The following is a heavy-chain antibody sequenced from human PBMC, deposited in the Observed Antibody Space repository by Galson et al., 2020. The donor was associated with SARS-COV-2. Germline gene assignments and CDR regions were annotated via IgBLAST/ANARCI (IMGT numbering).Heavy chain of an antibody. J-gene: IGHJ3*02. CDR1: GASVTSVNW. Sequence: SQTLSLTCAVSGASVTSVNWWSWVRQPPGKGMEWIGEIYDNGSTNYNPSLESRVTISVDKSKNQFTLRLTSVTAADTALYYCVRAQWEQLQAAFDIWGQGKMVTVSA. CDR3: VRAQWEQLQAAFDI. CDR2: IYDNGST. V-gene: IGHV4-4*02. D-gene: IGHD1-1*01.